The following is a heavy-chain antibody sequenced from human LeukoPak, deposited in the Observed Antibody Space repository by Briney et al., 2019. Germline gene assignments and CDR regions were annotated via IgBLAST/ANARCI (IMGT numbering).Heavy chain of an antibody. CDR2: IYHSGST. D-gene: IGHD2-15*01. Sequence: SETLSLTCAVSGGSISSSNWWSWVRQPPGKGLEWIGEIYHSGSTNYNPSLKSRVTISVDKSKNQFSLKLSSVTAADAAVYYCASRYCSGGSCYRFYGMDVWGKGTTVTVSS. J-gene: IGHJ6*04. CDR1: GGSISSSNW. V-gene: IGHV4-4*02. CDR3: ASRYCSGGSCYRFYGMDV.